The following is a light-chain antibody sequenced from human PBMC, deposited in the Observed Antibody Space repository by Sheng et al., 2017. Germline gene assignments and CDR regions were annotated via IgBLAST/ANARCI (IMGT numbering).Light chain of an antibody. CDR1: QSVNRW. J-gene: IGKJ5*01. CDR3: QKYHSAPL. Sequence: DIQMTQSPSTLSAFVGDRVTITCRASQSVNRWLAWYQQKPGKAPKLLIHRASSLESGVPSRFSGSGSGTEFTLTISSLEPDDFATYYCQKYHSAPLFGQGTRLEIK. V-gene: IGKV1-5*03. CDR2: RAS.